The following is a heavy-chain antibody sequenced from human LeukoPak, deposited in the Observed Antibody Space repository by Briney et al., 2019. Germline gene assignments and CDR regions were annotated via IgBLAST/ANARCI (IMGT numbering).Heavy chain of an antibody. CDR2: LSDSGAGK. J-gene: IGHJ4*02. V-gene: IGHV3-23*01. CDR3: VSGARSTSGFPD. Sequence: GGSLRLSCAASGFTFSSLPMSWVRQAPGKGLEWVSSLSDSGAGKVYADSVKGRFTISRDNSKNTLYLQTNSLRAEDTAVYYCVSGARSTSGFPDWGQGTLVTVSS. D-gene: IGHD3-22*01. CDR1: GFTFSSLP.